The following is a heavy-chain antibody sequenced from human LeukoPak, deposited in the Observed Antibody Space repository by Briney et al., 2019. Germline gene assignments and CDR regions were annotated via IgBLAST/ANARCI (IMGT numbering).Heavy chain of an antibody. D-gene: IGHD6-19*01. Sequence: SVKVSCKASGGTFSSYAIRWVRQAPGQGLEWMGRTITIFGTANYAQKLQGRVTITADKSTSSAYMELSSLRSEDTAVYYCAQGRIAVADHAFDIWGQGTMVTVSS. CDR1: GGTFSSYA. V-gene: IGHV1-69*06. CDR3: AQGRIAVADHAFDI. CDR2: TITIFGTA. J-gene: IGHJ3*02.